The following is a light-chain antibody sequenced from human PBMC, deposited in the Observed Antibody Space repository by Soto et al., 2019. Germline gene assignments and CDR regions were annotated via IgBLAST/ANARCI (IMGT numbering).Light chain of an antibody. Sequence: EIVMTQSPATLSVSPGERATLSCRASQSVSTNLAWYQQKPGKTPRLLIYAASTRATVIPAKFSGSGSGTDFTLTISSLQSEDFAVYYCQQYNNWWTFGQGTKVDIK. CDR3: QQYNNWWT. V-gene: IGKV3-15*01. CDR2: AAS. CDR1: QSVSTN. J-gene: IGKJ1*01.